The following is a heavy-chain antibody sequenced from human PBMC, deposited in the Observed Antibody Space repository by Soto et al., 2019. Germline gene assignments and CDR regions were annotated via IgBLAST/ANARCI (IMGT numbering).Heavy chain of an antibody. CDR3: ARDVNYYDSSGYSFDY. CDR2: ISSSSSYI. CDR1: GFTFSSYS. V-gene: IGHV3-21*01. D-gene: IGHD3-22*01. J-gene: IGHJ4*02. Sequence: PGGSLRLSCAASGFTFSSYSMNWVRQAPGKGLEWVSSISSSSSYIYYADSVKGRFTISRDNAKNSLYLQMNSLRAEDTAVYYCARDVNYYDSSGYSFDYWGQGTLVTVSS.